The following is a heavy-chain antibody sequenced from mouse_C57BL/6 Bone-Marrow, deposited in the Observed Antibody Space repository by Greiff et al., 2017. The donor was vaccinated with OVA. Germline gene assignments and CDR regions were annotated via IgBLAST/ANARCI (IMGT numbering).Heavy chain of an antibody. V-gene: IGHV3-8*01. CDR1: GYSITSDY. CDR3: ARHNYGSLYAMDY. J-gene: IGHJ4*01. D-gene: IGHD1-1*01. Sequence: EVQLVESGPGLAKPSQTLFLTCSVTGYSITSDYWNWIRKFPGNKLEYMGYISYSGSTYYNPSLKSRISITRDTSKNQYYLQLNSVTTEDTATYYCARHNYGSLYAMDYWGQGTSVTVSS. CDR2: ISYSGST.